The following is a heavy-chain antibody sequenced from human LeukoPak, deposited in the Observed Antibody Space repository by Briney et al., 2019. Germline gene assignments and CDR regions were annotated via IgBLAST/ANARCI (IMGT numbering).Heavy chain of an antibody. CDR3: ARAPVTGHFDY. J-gene: IGHJ4*02. D-gene: IGHD6-19*01. V-gene: IGHV4-34*01. Sequence: SETLSLTCAVYGGSFSGYYWSWIRQPPGKGLEWIGEINHSGSTNYNPSLKSRVTISVDTSKNQFSLQLNSVTPEDTALYYCARAPVTGHFDYWGQGTLVTVSS. CDR2: INHSGST. CDR1: GGSFSGYY.